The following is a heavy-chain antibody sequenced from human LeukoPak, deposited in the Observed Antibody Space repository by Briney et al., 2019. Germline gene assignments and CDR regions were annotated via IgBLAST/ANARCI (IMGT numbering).Heavy chain of an antibody. V-gene: IGHV3-21*01. J-gene: IGHJ4*02. CDR3: ARGHYDVLAASYKWTPDY. CDR1: GFTFNTFN. D-gene: IGHD3-9*01. Sequence: GGSLRFSCAAPGFTFNTFNINWLGKAPGKGLRGVPSITSGGDYTYYADSVKGRFTTSRDNAKNSLSLQLNSLRVEDTAVYYCARGHYDVLAASYKWTPDYWGQGTLVTVSS. CDR2: ITSGGDYT.